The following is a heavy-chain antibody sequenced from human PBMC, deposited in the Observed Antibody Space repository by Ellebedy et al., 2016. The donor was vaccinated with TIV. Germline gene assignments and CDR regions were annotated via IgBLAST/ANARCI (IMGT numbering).Heavy chain of an antibody. CDR2: IDNAGDT. J-gene: IGHJ6*02. CDR1: GFTFSRYD. V-gene: IGHV3-13*01. CDR3: TRFEIISGGGYGMDV. Sequence: GGSLRLSXAASGFTFSRYDMHWVRQSTRKGPEWVASIDNAGDTYYPGSVKGRFTISRENAKNSLYLQMNSLRVEDTAVYYCTRFEIISGGGYGMDVWGQGTTVTVSS. D-gene: IGHD3-16*01.